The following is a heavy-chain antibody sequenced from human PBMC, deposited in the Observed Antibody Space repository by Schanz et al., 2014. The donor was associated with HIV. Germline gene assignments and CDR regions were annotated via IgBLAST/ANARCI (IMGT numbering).Heavy chain of an antibody. CDR2: ISSGSSHI. J-gene: IGHJ6*02. CDR1: GFIFSSYS. CDR3: ASPLLYDSLDV. D-gene: IGHD3-22*01. Sequence: EVQLVESGGGLVKPGGSLRLSCAASGFIFSSYSMNWVRQAPGKGLEWVSSISSGSSHIYNADSVKGRFTISRDNARNTLYLQMNSLRAEDTAVYYCASPLLYDSLDVWGQGTTVTVSS. V-gene: IGHV3-21*01.